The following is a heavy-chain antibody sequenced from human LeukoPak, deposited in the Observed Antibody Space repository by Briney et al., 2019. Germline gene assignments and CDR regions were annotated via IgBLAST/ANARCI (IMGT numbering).Heavy chain of an antibody. J-gene: IGHJ6*03. CDR1: GFSFNNAW. CDR3: TTAHWGGVTTRRYYYYYYMDV. D-gene: IGHD4-11*01. Sequence: PGGSLRLSCAASGFSFNNAWMSWVRQAPGKGLEWVGRIKSKTDGGTTDYAAPVKGRFTISRDDSKDTLYLEMNSLKTEDTGVYYCTTAHWGGVTTRRYYYYYYMDVWGKGTTVTVSS. V-gene: IGHV3-15*01. CDR2: IKSKTDGGTT.